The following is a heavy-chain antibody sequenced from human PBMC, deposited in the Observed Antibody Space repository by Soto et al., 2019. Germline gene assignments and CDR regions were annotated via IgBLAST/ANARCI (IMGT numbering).Heavy chain of an antibody. V-gene: IGHV4-34*01. CDR1: GGCFSGYY. D-gene: IGHD2-15*01. J-gene: IGHJ6*02. CDR3: ARGLRLPDCSGGSCKAYYYYYGMDV. CDR2: INHSGST. Sequence: QVQLQQWGAGLLKPSETLSLTCAVYGGCFSGYYWSWIRQPPGKGLEWIGEINHSGSTNYNPSLKSRVTISVDTSKNQFSMKLSTVTAADTAVYYCARGLRLPDCSGGSCKAYYYYYGMDVWGQGTTVTVSS.